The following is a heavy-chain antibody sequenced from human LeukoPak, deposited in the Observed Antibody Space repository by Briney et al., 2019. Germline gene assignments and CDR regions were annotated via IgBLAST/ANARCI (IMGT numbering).Heavy chain of an antibody. V-gene: IGHV3-66*01. CDR3: ARGDSSGYYYAY. CDR2: IYSGGST. D-gene: IGHD3-22*01. CDR1: GFTVSSNY. Sequence: GGSLRLSCAASGFTVSSNYMSWVRQAPGKGLEWVSVIYSGGSTYYADSVKGRFTISRDNSKNTVYLQMNSLRAEDTAVYYCARGDSSGYYYAYWGQGTLVTVSS. J-gene: IGHJ4*02.